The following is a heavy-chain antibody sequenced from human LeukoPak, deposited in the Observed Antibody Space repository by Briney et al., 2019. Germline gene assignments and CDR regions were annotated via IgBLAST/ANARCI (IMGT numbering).Heavy chain of an antibody. Sequence: ASVKVSCKASGYTFTSYGISWVRQAPGQGLEWMGWISAYNGNTNYAQKLQGRVTMTTDTSTSTAYMALRSLRSDDTAVYYCAGDLEGYCGSTSCYLGVFPDYWGQGTLVTVSS. CDR2: ISAYNGNT. V-gene: IGHV1-18*01. CDR3: AGDLEGYCGSTSCYLGVFPDY. D-gene: IGHD2-2*01. CDR1: GYTFTSYG. J-gene: IGHJ4*02.